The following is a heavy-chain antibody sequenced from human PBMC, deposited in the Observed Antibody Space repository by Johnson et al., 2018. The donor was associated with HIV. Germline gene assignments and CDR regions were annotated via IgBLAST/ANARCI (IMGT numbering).Heavy chain of an antibody. CDR3: AKSPGKDHGGNSGGIDI. CDR1: GFTFSSYG. Sequence: QVQLVESGGGVVQPGGSLRLSCAASGFTFSSYGMHWVRQAPGKGLAWVAVIRYDGSNKYYADSVKGRFTISRDNSKNTLYLQINSLRAEDKAVYYCAKSPGKDHGGNSGGIDIWGQGTMVTVSA. J-gene: IGHJ3*02. CDR2: IRYDGSNK. V-gene: IGHV3-30*02. D-gene: IGHD4-23*01.